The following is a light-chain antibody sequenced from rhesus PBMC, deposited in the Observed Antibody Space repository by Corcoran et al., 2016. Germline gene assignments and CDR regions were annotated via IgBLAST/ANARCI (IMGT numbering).Light chain of an antibody. CDR3: QQYNDLLPT. J-gene: IGKJ4*01. Sequence: EIVMTQSPATLSLSPGETATLSCRASESVGSHLAWYQQKPGQAPKPLAHSAYFRATGCPDRFSGSGSRTEFTLTISSMEPEDVGVYHCQQYNDLLPTFGGGTKVEIK. CDR1: ESVGSH. V-gene: IGKV3-40*03. CDR2: SAY.